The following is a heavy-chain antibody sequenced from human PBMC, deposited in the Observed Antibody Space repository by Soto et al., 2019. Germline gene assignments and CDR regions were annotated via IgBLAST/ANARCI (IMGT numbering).Heavy chain of an antibody. CDR1: GGTFSSYA. J-gene: IGHJ3*02. CDR3: ARGTPIPHYDFWSGYDVFDI. Sequence: GASVKVSCKASGGTFSSYAISWVRQAPGQGLEWMGGIIPIFGTANYAQKFQGRVTITADESTSTAYMELSSLRSEDTAVYYCARGTPIPHYDFWSGYDVFDIWGQGTMVTVSS. D-gene: IGHD3-3*01. CDR2: IIPIFGTA. V-gene: IGHV1-69*13.